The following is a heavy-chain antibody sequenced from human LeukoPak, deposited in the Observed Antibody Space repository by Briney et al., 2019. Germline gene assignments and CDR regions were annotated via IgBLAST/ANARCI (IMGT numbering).Heavy chain of an antibody. CDR2: ISGSGGST. D-gene: IGHD4-17*01. Sequence: GGSLRLSCAASGFTFSSYAMSWVRQAPGKGLEGVSAISGSGGSTYYADSVKGRFTISRDNYKNTLYLQMNSLRAEDTAVYYCAKDRVFYGDYFDYWGQGTLVTVSS. CDR1: GFTFSSYA. CDR3: AKDRVFYGDYFDY. V-gene: IGHV3-23*01. J-gene: IGHJ4*02.